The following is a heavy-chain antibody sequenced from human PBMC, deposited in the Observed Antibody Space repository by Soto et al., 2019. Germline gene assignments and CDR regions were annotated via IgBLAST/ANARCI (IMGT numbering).Heavy chain of an antibody. CDR3: ARGGDVVLVTAPSDH. V-gene: IGHV1-46*03. CDR2: IKCSGGET. J-gene: IGHJ4*02. CDR1: GYTFTNYY. Sequence: QVELVQSGAEVKKPGASVKVSCRTSGYTFTNYYMHWVRQAPGQGLEWMGIIKCSGGETTYAQKLVGSVTMTRATSTSTVYLAVSSLRSEDTAVYYCARGGDVVLVTAPSDHWGQGTLVTVSS. D-gene: IGHD2-21*02.